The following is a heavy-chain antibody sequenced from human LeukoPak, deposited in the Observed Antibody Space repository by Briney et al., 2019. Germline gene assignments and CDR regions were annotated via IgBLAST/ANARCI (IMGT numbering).Heavy chain of an antibody. D-gene: IGHD3-3*01. CDR2: VSTSGTS. J-gene: IGHJ3*02. V-gene: IGHV4-4*07. Sequence: PSETLSLTCAVSGYSISSGYYWGWIRQPAGKGLEWIGRVSTSGTSSYNPSLKSRVTMSLDTSKNQFSLKLNSVTAADTAVYYCAREGDLEWLLQCSAFDIWGQGTMVTVSS. CDR3: AREGDLEWLLQCSAFDI. CDR1: GYSISSGYY.